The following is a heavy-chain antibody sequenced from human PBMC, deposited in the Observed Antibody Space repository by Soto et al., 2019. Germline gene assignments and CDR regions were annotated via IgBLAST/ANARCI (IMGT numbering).Heavy chain of an antibody. CDR2: IYWDDDK. Sequence: QITLKESGPTLVKPTQTLTLTCTFSGFSLSTSGVGVGWIRQPPGTALEWLALIYWDDDKRYSPSLKSRLTITKDTSNNQVVLTMTNMDPVDTATYYGAHTPLYSATTGGLGYWGQGTLFTVSS. CDR3: AHTPLYSATTGGLGY. CDR1: GFSLSTSGVG. D-gene: IGHD5-12*01. V-gene: IGHV2-5*02. J-gene: IGHJ4*02.